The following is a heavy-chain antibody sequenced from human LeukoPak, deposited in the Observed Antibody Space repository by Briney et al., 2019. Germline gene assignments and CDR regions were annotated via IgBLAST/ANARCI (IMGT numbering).Heavy chain of an antibody. D-gene: IGHD1-26*01. V-gene: IGHV1-2*02. CDR2: INPKNVGT. CDR3: AREAGGGSYYAY. CDR1: GYTLRDYY. Sequence: ASVKVSCKASGYTLRDYYIHWVRQAPGQGLEWMGWINPKNVGTTYAQKFQGRVTMTRDTSISTVYMELSRLGSDDTAVYYCAREAGGGSYYAYWGQGTLVTVSA. J-gene: IGHJ4*02.